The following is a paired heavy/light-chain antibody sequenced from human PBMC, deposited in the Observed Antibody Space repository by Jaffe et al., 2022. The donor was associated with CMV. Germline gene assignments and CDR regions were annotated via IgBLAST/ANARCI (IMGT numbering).Heavy chain of an antibody. CDR3: ARDQGLDCSGGSCYSGGAIDI. CDR1: AYTFTSYY. V-gene: IGHV1-46*01. CDR2: INPSGGST. D-gene: IGHD2-15*01. Sequence: QVQLVQSGAEVKKPGASVKVSCKASAYTFTSYYMHWVRQAPGQGLEWMGIINPSGGSTSCAQKFQDRVTMTRDTSTSTVYMELSSLRSEDTAVYYCARDQGLDCSGGSCYSGGAIDIWGQGTMVIVSS. J-gene: IGHJ3*02.
Light chain of an antibody. CDR1: ALPKQY. Sequence: SYELTQPPSVSVSPGQTARITCSGDALPKQYAYWYQQKPGQAPVLVIYKDSERPSGIPERFSGSSSGTTVTLTISGVQAEDEADYYCQSADSSVTFYVVFGGGTKLTVL. V-gene: IGLV3-25*03. CDR3: QSADSSVTFYVV. CDR2: KDS. J-gene: IGLJ2*01.